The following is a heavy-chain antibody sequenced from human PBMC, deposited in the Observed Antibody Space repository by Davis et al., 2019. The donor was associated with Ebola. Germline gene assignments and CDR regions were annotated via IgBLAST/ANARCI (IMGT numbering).Heavy chain of an antibody. V-gene: IGHV3-23*01. CDR2: ISGSGGST. D-gene: IGHD2-21*01. CDR1: GFTFSSYA. J-gene: IGHJ4*02. Sequence: GESLKISCAASGFTFSSYAISWVRQAPGKGLEWVSAISGSGGSTYYADSVKGRFTISRDNSKNTLYLQMNSLRAEDTAVYYCAKISSGGYWYYFDYWGQGTLVTVSS. CDR3: AKISSGGYWYYFDY.